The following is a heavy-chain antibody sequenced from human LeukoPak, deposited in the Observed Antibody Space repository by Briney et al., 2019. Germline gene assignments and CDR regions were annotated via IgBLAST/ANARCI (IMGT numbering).Heavy chain of an antibody. Sequence: GESLQISCKGSGYTFTSYWIGWVRQMPGKGLESVGIIYPGDSDDKYSPSFQGQVTISVDKSINTAYLQWNSLQASDTAIYYCARRGYDFGGDTGLMRAFDIWGHGTMVTV. CDR3: ARRGYDFGGDTGLMRAFDI. D-gene: IGHD4-23*01. V-gene: IGHV5-51*01. J-gene: IGHJ3*02. CDR1: GYTFTSYW. CDR2: IYPGDSDD.